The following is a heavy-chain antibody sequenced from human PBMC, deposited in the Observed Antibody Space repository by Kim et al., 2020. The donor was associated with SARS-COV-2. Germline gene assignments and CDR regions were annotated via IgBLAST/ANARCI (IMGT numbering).Heavy chain of an antibody. D-gene: IGHD3-16*02. CDR3: ARDSLEVTYYDYVWGSYRYTPFDY. CDR1: GYTFTSYG. J-gene: IGHJ4*02. CDR2: ISAYNGNT. Sequence: ASVKVSCKASGYTFTSYGISWVRQAPGQGLEWMGWISAYNGNTNYAQKLQGRVTMTTDTSTSTAYMELRSLRSDDTAVYYCARDSLEVTYYDYVWGSYRYTPFDYWGQGTLVTVSS. V-gene: IGHV1-18*01.